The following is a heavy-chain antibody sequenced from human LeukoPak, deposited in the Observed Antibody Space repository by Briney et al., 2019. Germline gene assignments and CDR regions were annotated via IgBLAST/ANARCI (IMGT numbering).Heavy chain of an antibody. D-gene: IGHD1-26*01. CDR1: GGSVSSGLYY. CDR3: ARVSSGATTVDY. CDR2: IYYSGST. J-gene: IGHJ4*02. V-gene: IGHV4-61*01. Sequence: PSETLSLTCTVSGGSVSSGLYYWSWIRQPPGKGLEWIGYIYYSGSTNYNPSLKSRVTISVDKSKNQFSLKLGSVTAADTAVYYCARVSSGATTVDYWGQGTLVTVSS.